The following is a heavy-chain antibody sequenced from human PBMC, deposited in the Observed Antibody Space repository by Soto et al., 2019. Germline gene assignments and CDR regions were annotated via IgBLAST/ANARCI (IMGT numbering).Heavy chain of an antibody. CDR3: AKDPTYDFWSGVFDY. CDR2: ISGSGGST. D-gene: IGHD3-3*01. V-gene: IGHV3-23*01. J-gene: IGHJ4*02. Sequence: SLRLSCAASGFTFSDYYINWVRQAPGKGLEWVSAISGSGGSTYYADSVKGRFTISRDNSKNTLYLQMNSLRAEDTAVYYCAKDPTYDFWSGVFDYWGQGTLVTVSS. CDR1: GFTFSDYY.